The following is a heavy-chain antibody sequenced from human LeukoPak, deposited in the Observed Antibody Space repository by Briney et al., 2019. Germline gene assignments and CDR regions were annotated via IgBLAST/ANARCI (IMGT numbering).Heavy chain of an antibody. J-gene: IGHJ5*02. Sequence: VASVKVSCKASGYTFTGYYMHWVRQAPGQGLEWMGWINPNSGGTNYAQKFQGRVTMTRDTSISTAYMELSRLRSDDTAVYYCARSRDGYNAYNWFDPWGQGTLVTVSS. CDR3: ARSRDGYNAYNWFDP. CDR1: GYTFTGYY. CDR2: INPNSGGT. V-gene: IGHV1-2*02. D-gene: IGHD5-24*01.